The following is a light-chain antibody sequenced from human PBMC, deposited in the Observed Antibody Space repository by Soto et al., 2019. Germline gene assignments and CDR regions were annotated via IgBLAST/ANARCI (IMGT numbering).Light chain of an antibody. J-gene: IGKJ1*01. CDR3: QQYNNWWT. CDR2: GAS. Sequence: EIVMTQSPATLSVSPGERATLSCRASQSVSSNLAWYQQKPGQAPRLLIYGASTRATGIPARFSGSGSGTEFTLTISSLQSEDFAAYYCQQYNNWWTFGQGTKVYIK. V-gene: IGKV3-15*01. CDR1: QSVSSN.